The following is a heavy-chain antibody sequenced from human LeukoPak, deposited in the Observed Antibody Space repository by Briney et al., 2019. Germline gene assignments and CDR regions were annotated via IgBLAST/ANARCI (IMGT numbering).Heavy chain of an antibody. V-gene: IGHV4-39*01. D-gene: IGHD3-10*01. Sequence: SETLSLTCTVSGGSISSYYWGWIRQPPGKGLEWIGSIYYSGSTYYNPSLKSRVTISVDTSRNQFSLKLSSVTAADTAVYYCARLGGSGSYYIGWFDPWGQGTLVTVSS. CDR2: IYYSGST. CDR1: GGSISSYY. CDR3: ARLGGSGSYYIGWFDP. J-gene: IGHJ5*02.